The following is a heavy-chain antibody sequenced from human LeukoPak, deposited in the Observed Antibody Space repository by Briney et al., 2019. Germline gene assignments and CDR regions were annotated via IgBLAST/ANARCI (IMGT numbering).Heavy chain of an antibody. D-gene: IGHD2/OR15-2a*01. CDR3: AKALHLYAFDY. V-gene: IGHV3-23*01. J-gene: IGHJ4*02. CDR2: IVGSGGST. CDR1: GFTFSNYA. Sequence: GGSLRLSCEVSGFTFSNYAMSWVRQAPEKGLEWVSAIVGSGGSTYYADSVKGRFTIFRDNSKNTLYLQMNSLRAEDTAVYYCAKALHLYAFDYWGQGTLATVSS.